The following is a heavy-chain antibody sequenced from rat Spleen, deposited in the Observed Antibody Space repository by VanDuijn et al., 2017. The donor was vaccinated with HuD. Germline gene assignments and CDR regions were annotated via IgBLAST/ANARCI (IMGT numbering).Heavy chain of an antibody. CDR3: ARRGNSVFWNFDF. CDR1: GFTFSNSS. Sequence: EVQLVESGGGLVQPGRSMKLSCAASGFTFSNSSMAWVRQAPTKGLEWVASISIGGYTTYYRDSVKGRFSISRDDAKSTLYLQMDSLRSEDTATYYCARRGNSVFWNFDFWGPGTMVSVSS. V-gene: IGHV5-25*01. D-gene: IGHD4-4*01. J-gene: IGHJ1*01. CDR2: ISIGGYTT.